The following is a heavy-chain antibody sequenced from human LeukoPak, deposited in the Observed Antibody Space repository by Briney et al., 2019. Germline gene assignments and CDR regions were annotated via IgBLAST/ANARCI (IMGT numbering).Heavy chain of an antibody. Sequence: GGSLRLSCAASGFTFSSYWMTWVRQTPGKGLEGVANIKHDGSEDYFVDSVKGRFTISRDNAENSLHLQMNSLRAEDTAVYYCARSANYGGHAFFDYWGQGILVIVSS. CDR2: IKHDGSED. CDR1: GFTFSSYW. CDR3: ARSANYGGHAFFDY. J-gene: IGHJ4*02. D-gene: IGHD4/OR15-4a*01. V-gene: IGHV3-7*01.